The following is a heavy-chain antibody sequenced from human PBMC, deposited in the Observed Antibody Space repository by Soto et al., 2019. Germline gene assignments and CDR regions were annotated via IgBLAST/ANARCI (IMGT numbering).Heavy chain of an antibody. D-gene: IGHD1-26*01. Sequence: EVQLVESGGGLVQPGGSLRLSCAASGFTFSDHYMDRVRQAPGKGLEWVGRSRNKAKSYNTEYAASVKGRFTISRDESKTSQYLQMNSLKTEDTAVYYCARFSGSYTRGLNYWGQGTLVTVSS. CDR3: ARFSGSYTRGLNY. CDR2: SRNKAKSYNT. J-gene: IGHJ4*02. V-gene: IGHV3-72*01. CDR1: GFTFSDHY.